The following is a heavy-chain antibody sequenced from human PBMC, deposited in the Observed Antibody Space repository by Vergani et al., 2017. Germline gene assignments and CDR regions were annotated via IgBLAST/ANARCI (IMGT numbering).Heavy chain of an antibody. J-gene: IGHJ3*02. CDR1: GGSISSGGYY. V-gene: IGHV4-31*01. Sequence: QVQLQASGPGLVKPSQTLSLTCTVSGGSISSGGYYWSWIRQHPGKGLEWIGYIYYSGSTYYNPSLKSLVTISVDTSKNQFSLKLSSVTAADTAVYYCATLNHGWAFDIWGQGTMVTVSS. D-gene: IGHD1-14*01. CDR2: IYYSGST. CDR3: ATLNHGWAFDI.